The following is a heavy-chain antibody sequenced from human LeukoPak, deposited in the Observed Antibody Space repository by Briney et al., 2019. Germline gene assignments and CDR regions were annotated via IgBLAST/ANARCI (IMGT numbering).Heavy chain of an antibody. Sequence: PSETLSLTCTVSGGSISSYYWSWIRQPPGKGLEWIGYIHYSGSTNYNPSLKSRVTISVDTSKNQFSLKLSSVTAADTAVYYCARQHSSGYYYFDYWGQGTLVTVSS. V-gene: IGHV4-59*08. D-gene: IGHD3-22*01. CDR2: IHYSGST. CDR1: GGSISSYY. CDR3: ARQHSSGYYYFDY. J-gene: IGHJ4*02.